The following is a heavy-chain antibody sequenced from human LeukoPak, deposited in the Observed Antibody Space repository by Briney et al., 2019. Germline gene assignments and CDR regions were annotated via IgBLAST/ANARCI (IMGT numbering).Heavy chain of an antibody. CDR1: GGTFSSYA. D-gene: IGHD3-16*02. CDR3: AREGNVWGSYRGFDY. Sequence: SVKVSCKASGGTFSSYAISWVRQAPGQGLEWMGGITPIFGTANYAQKFQGRVTITTDESTSTAYMELSSLRSEDTAVYYCAREGNVWGSYRGFDYWGQGTLVTVSS. CDR2: ITPIFGTA. J-gene: IGHJ4*02. V-gene: IGHV1-69*05.